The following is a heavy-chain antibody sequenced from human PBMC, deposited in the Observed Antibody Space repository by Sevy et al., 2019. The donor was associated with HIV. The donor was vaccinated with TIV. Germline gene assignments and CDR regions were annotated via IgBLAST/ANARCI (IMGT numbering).Heavy chain of an antibody. J-gene: IGHJ4*02. CDR2: SSNKPNGYTT. CDR1: GFTFSDYD. V-gene: IGHV3-72*01. D-gene: IGHD6-6*01. Sequence: GGSLRLSCAASGFTFSDYDIDWVRQAPGKGLEWVGRSSNKPNGYTTQYAASVKGRFAISRDDSKRSLFLQMSSLKTEDTAVYFCARSSIAASGLFDYWGPGTLVTVSS. CDR3: ARSSIAASGLFDY.